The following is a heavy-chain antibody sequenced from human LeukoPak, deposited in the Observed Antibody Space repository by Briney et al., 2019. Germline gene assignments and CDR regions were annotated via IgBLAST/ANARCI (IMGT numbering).Heavy chain of an antibody. J-gene: IGHJ4*02. Sequence: SETLSLTCTVSGGSISSYYWSWIRQPPGKGLEWIGYIYYSGSTNYNPSLKSRVTISVDTSKNQLSLKLSSVTAADTAVYYCARGPNYDDSSGYNPLPFEYWGQGTLVTVSS. D-gene: IGHD3-22*01. CDR1: GGSISSYY. V-gene: IGHV4-59*01. CDR3: ARGPNYDDSSGYNPLPFEY. CDR2: IYYSGST.